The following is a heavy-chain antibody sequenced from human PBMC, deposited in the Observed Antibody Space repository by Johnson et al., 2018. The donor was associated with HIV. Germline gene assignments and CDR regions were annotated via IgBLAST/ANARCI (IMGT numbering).Heavy chain of an antibody. CDR3: ARDLKGWGVPEDAFDI. Sequence: QMLLVESGGGVVQPGRSLRLSCAASGFTFSTYAMHWVRQAPGKGLEWVAVITYDGSSKFYADSVKGRFTISRDNSKNTLHLQMNSLRADDTAVYYCARDLKGWGVPEDAFDIWGRGTMVTVSS. D-gene: IGHD3-10*01. CDR1: GFTFSTYA. V-gene: IGHV3-30*04. J-gene: IGHJ3*02. CDR2: ITYDGSSK.